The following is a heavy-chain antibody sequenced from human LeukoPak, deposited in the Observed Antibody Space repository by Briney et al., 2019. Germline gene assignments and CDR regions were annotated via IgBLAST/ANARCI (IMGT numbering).Heavy chain of an antibody. CDR2: IYYSGST. CDR3: ARDQTYYYDSSGLDAFDI. V-gene: IGHV4-59*01. Sequence: PSETLSLTCTVSGGSISSYYWSWIRQPPGKGPEWIGYIYYSGSTNYNPSLKSRVTISVDTSKNQFSLKLSSVTAADTAVYYCARDQTYYYDSSGLDAFDIWGQGTMVTVSS. J-gene: IGHJ3*02. CDR1: GGSISSYY. D-gene: IGHD3-22*01.